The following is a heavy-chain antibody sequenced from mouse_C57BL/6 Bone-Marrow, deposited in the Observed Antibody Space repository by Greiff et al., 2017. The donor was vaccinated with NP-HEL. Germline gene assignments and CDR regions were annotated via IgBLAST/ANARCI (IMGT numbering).Heavy chain of an antibody. CDR2: IRNKANNHAT. Sequence: EVKLEESGGGLVQPGGSMKLSCAASGFTFSDAWMDWVRQSPEKGLEWVAEIRNKANNHATYYAESVKGRFTISRDDSKSSVYLQMNSLRAEDTGIYYCTRPLGRGSYWYFDVWGTGTTVTVSS. CDR1: GFTFSDAW. J-gene: IGHJ1*03. CDR3: TRPLGRGSYWYFDV. D-gene: IGHD4-1*01. V-gene: IGHV6-6*01.